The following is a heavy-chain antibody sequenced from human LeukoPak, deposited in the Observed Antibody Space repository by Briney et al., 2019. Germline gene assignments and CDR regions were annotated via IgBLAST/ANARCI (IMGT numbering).Heavy chain of an antibody. J-gene: IGHJ5*02. CDR2: IYYSGST. D-gene: IGHD3-16*01. V-gene: IGHV4-59*08. CDR1: GGSISSYY. CDR3: ARPLSPEGWLDP. Sequence: SEALSLTCTVSGGSISSYYWSRIRQPPGKGLEWIGYIYYSGSTNYNPSLKSRVTISVDTSKNQFSLKLSSVTAADTAVYYCARPLSPEGWLDPWGQGTLVTVSS.